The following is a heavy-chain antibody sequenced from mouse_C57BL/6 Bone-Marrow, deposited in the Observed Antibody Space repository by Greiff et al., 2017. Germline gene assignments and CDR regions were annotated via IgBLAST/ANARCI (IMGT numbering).Heavy chain of an antibody. D-gene: IGHD2-3*01. J-gene: IGHJ2*01. CDR1: GYTFTDYY. V-gene: IGHV1-26*01. CDR2: INPNNGGT. CDR3: ARGWLPPDY. Sequence: EVQLQQSGPELVKPGASVKISCKASGYTFTDYYMNWVKQSHGKSLEWIGDINPNNGGTSYNQKFKGKATLTVDKSSSTAYMELRSLTSEDSAVYYCARGWLPPDYWGQGTTLTVSS.